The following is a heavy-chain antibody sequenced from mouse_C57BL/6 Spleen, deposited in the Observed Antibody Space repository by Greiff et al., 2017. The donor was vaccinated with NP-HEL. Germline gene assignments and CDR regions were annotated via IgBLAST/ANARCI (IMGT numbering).Heavy chain of an antibody. CDR1: GFNIKDDY. V-gene: IGHV14-4*01. J-gene: IGHJ4*01. Sequence: EVKLQESGAELVRPGASVKLSCTASGFNIKDDYMHWVKQRPEQGLEWIGWIDPENGDTEYASKFQGKATITADTSSNTAYLQLSSLTSEDTAVYYCTTLLVYYAMDYWGQGTSVTVSS. CDR2: IDPENGDT. CDR3: TTLLVYYAMDY. D-gene: IGHD1-1*01.